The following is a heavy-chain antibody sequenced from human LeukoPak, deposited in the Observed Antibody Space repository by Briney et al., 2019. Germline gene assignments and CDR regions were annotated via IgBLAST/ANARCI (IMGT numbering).Heavy chain of an antibody. CDR3: ARVPRDGYNYPDY. CDR1: GFTFSSYS. CDR2: ISSSSSYI. J-gene: IGHJ4*02. V-gene: IGHV3-21*01. Sequence: PGGSPRLSCAASGFTFSSYSTNWVRQAPGKGLEWVSSISSSSSYIYYADSVKGRFTISRDNAKNSLYLQMNSPRAEDTAVYYCARVPRDGYNYPDYWGQGTLVTVSS. D-gene: IGHD5-24*01.